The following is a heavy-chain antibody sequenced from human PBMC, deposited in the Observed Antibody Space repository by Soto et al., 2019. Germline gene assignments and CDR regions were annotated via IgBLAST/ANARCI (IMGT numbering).Heavy chain of an antibody. CDR2: IYYSGST. V-gene: IGHV4-39*01. J-gene: IGHJ5*02. CDR1: GGSISSSSYY. Sequence: QLQLQESGPGLVKPSETLSLTCTVSGGSISSSSYYWGWIRQPPGKGLEWIGSIYYSGSTYYNPALKGVITISVDTSKNKFSLKLTSVTAADTAVYYCARHAPYSSSAGLWFDPWGQGTLVTVSS. D-gene: IGHD6-6*01. CDR3: ARHAPYSSSAGLWFDP.